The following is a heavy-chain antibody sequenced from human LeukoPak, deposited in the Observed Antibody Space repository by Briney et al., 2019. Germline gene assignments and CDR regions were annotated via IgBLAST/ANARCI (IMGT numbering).Heavy chain of an antibody. CDR1: GGTFGGYY. CDR2: INHFGTA. D-gene: IGHD3-9*01. CDR3: ARGILTGPIYAFDI. J-gene: IGHJ3*02. Sequence: SETLSLTCSVDGGTFGGYYWTWIRQSPGKGLEWVGEINHFGTANYNPSLKSRLSLSVDTSKREFSLSLSSVTAADTAVYYCARGILTGPIYAFDIWGQGTMVTVSS. V-gene: IGHV4-34*01.